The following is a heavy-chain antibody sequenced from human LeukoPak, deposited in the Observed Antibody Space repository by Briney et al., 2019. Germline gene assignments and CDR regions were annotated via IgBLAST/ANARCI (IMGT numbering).Heavy chain of an antibody. CDR3: AREGFYDILTEDFSFGSDYYYYMDV. CDR1: GFTFSSYE. J-gene: IGHJ6*03. CDR2: ISTSGSTI. D-gene: IGHD3-9*01. Sequence: GGSLRLSCAASGFTFSSYEMNWVRQAPGKRLDWVSYISTSGSTIYYADSVKGRFTISRDNAKKSLSLQMNSLRAEDTAFYYCAREGFYDILTEDFSFGSDYYYYMDVWGKGTTVTVSS. V-gene: IGHV3-48*03.